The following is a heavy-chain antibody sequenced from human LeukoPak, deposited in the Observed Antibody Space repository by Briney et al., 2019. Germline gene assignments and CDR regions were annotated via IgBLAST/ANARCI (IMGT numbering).Heavy chain of an antibody. V-gene: IGHV3-21*01. D-gene: IGHD3-10*01. CDR1: GFTFSSYS. Sequence: GGSLRLSCAASGFTFSSYSMNWVRQAPGKGLEWVSSISSSSSYIYYADSVKGRFTISRDNAKNSLYLQMNSLRAEDTAVYYCARGYMVPHYYYYYYMDVRGKGTTVTVSS. CDR3: ARGYMVPHYYYYYYMDV. CDR2: ISSSSSYI. J-gene: IGHJ6*03.